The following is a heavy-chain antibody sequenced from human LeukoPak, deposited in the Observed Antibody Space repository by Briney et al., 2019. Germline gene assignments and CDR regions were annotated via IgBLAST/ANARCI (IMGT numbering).Heavy chain of an antibody. CDR3: ARVVAAAGYYYYYGMDV. CDR1: GDSVSSSSAA. V-gene: IGHV6-1*01. D-gene: IGHD6-13*01. Sequence: SQTLSLTCAISGDSVSSSSAAWNWIRQSPSRGLEWLGRTYYRSKWYNDYAVSVKSRITINPDTSKNQFSLQLNSVTPEDTAGYYCARVVAAAGYYYYYGMDVWGQGTTVTVSS. CDR2: TYYRSKWYN. J-gene: IGHJ6*02.